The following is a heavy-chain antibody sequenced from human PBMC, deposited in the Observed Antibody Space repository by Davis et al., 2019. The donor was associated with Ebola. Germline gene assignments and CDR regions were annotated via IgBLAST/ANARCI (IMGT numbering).Heavy chain of an antibody. CDR1: GFTFSRFA. CDR3: ARDPSSSESYQDY. J-gene: IGHJ4*02. Sequence: GGSLRLSCAASGFTFSRFALHWVRQTPAKGLEWVAVIWYDGSKKYYADSVKGRFTISRDDYKNTLYLQMNSLRVEDTAVYYCARDPSSSESYQDYWGQGTLVTVSS. CDR2: IWYDGSKK. D-gene: IGHD1-26*01. V-gene: IGHV3-33*01.